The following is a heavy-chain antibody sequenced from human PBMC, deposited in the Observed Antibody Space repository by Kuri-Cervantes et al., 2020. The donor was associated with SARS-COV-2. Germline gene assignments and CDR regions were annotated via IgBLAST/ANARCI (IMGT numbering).Heavy chain of an antibody. CDR2: IYSCGST. Sequence: GESLKISCAASGFTVSSNYMSWVRQAPGKGLEWVSVIYSCGSTYYADSVKGRITISRDNSKNTLYLQMNSLRAEDTAVYYCARDPHNYWGQGTLVTVSS. V-gene: IGHV3-66*03. D-gene: IGHD5-24*01. CDR3: ARDPHNY. J-gene: IGHJ4*02. CDR1: GFTVSSNY.